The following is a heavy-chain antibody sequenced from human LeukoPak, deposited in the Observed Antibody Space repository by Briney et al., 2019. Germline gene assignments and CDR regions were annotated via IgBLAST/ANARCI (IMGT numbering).Heavy chain of an antibody. Sequence: GESLKISCKGSGYSFTGYWIGWVRRMPGKGLEWMGIIYPGDSDTRYSPSFQGQVTISADKSISTAYLQWSSLKASDTAMYYCARPVSSSLWSGYPYYFDYWGQGTLVTVSS. CDR2: IYPGDSDT. CDR3: ARPVSSSLWSGYPYYFDY. V-gene: IGHV5-51*01. J-gene: IGHJ4*02. CDR1: GYSFTGYW. D-gene: IGHD3-3*01.